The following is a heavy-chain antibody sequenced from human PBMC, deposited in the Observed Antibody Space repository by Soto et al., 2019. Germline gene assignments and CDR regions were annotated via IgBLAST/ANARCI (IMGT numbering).Heavy chain of an antibody. CDR3: AGQSKGDYGY. CDR2: IKQDGGET. J-gene: IGHJ1*01. Sequence: EVQLVLSGGGLVQPGGSLRLSCVASGFTFSDDWMSWVRQAPGKGLEWVANIKQDGGETYYLDAVKGRFTISRDNGKNSLYLQMPYRGVEDTAGYYCAGQSKGDYGYWGQGTVVTVS. V-gene: IGHV3-7*04. D-gene: IGHD4-17*01. CDR1: GFTFSDDW.